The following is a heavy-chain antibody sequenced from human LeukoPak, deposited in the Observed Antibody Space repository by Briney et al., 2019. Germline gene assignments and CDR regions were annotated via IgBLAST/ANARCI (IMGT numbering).Heavy chain of an antibody. V-gene: IGHV3-74*01. CDR3: ARGEVGAPPIDY. CDR2: INGDGGST. D-gene: IGHD1-26*01. J-gene: IGHJ4*02. Sequence: GGSLRLSCEASGFAFSRHWMRWVRQVPGKGLVWACNINGDGGSTGCADSVKGRFTTSRDNAKNTLYLHMNSLRGEDTAVYYCARGEVGAPPIDYWGQGALVTVSS. CDR1: GFAFSRHW.